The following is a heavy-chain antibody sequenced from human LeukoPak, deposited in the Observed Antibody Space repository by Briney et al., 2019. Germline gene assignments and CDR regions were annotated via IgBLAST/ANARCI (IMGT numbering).Heavy chain of an antibody. J-gene: IGHJ5*02. CDR3: ARGLWFGERTNWLDP. CDR2: IYHSGST. D-gene: IGHD3-10*01. Sequence: SSGTLSLTCAVSGGSISSSNWWSWVRQPPGKGLEWIGEIYHSGSTNYNPSLESRVTISVDKSKNQFSLKLSSVTAADTAVYYCARGLWFGERTNWLDPWGQGTLVTVSS. CDR1: GGSISSSNW. V-gene: IGHV4-4*02.